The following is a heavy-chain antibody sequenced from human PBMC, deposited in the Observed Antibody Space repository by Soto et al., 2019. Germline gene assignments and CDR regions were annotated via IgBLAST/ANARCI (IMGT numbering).Heavy chain of an antibody. J-gene: IGHJ6*02. CDR3: AREAAGRSYGMDV. CDR2: IIPILGIA. CDR1: GGTFSSYT. Sequence: QVQLVQSGAEVKKPGSSVKVSCKASGGTFSSYTISWVRQAPGQGLEWMGRIIPILGIANYAQKFQGRVTITADKSTSTAYMELRSLRSEDTAVYYCAREAAGRSYGMDVWGQGTTVTVSS. V-gene: IGHV1-69*08. D-gene: IGHD6-13*01.